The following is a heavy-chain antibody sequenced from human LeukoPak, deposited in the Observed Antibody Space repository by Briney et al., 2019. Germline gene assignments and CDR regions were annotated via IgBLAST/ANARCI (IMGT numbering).Heavy chain of an antibody. Sequence: ASVKVSCKASGYTFTSYDINWVRQATGQGLERMGWMNPNSGNTGYAQKFQGRVTMTRNTSISTAYMELSSLRSEDTAVYYCARGFMVRGVRPFDYWGQGTLVTVSS. CDR2: MNPNSGNT. J-gene: IGHJ4*02. CDR1: GYTFTSYD. D-gene: IGHD3-10*01. CDR3: ARGFMVRGVRPFDY. V-gene: IGHV1-8*01.